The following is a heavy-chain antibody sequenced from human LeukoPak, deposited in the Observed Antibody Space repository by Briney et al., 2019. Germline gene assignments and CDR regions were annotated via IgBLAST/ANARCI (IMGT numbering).Heavy chain of an antibody. J-gene: IGHJ4*02. V-gene: IGHV3-11*01. Sequence: GGSLRLSCAASGFTFSDYYMNWIRQAPGKGLQWVSYISSSGTTIYYADSVKGRFTISRDNAKNSLFLQMNSLRAEDTAVYYCAREGHFYDSSGYLAPIGYWGQGTLVTVSS. CDR2: ISSSGTTI. D-gene: IGHD3-22*01. CDR3: AREGHFYDSSGYLAPIGY. CDR1: GFTFSDYY.